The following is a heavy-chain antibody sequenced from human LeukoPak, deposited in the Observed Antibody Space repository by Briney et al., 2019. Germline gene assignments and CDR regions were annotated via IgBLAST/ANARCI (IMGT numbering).Heavy chain of an antibody. Sequence: PGGSLRLSCAASGLNFRNYWMSWVRQAPGKGLEWLANIKHDGTEKYYVDSVRGRFTITRDNAKNSLYLQMKSLRAEDTAVYYCASRKDGWGFMSDYWGQGTLVTVSS. CDR1: GLNFRNYW. V-gene: IGHV3-7*01. D-gene: IGHD3-10*01. CDR2: IKHDGTEK. J-gene: IGHJ4*02. CDR3: ASRKDGWGFMSDY.